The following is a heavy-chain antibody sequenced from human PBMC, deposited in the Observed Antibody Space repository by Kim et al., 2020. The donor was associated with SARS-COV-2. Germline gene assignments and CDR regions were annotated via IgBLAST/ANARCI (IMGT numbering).Heavy chain of an antibody. CDR2: ISSSGSTI. D-gene: IGHD3-22*01. J-gene: IGHJ3*02. CDR3: ARGSEWGARIYDSSRHDAFDI. V-gene: IGHV3-11*01. CDR1: GFTFSDYY. Sequence: GGSLRLSCAASGFTFSDYYMSWIRQAPGKGLEWVSYISSSGSTIYYADSVKGRFTISRDNAKNSLYLQMNSLRAEDTAVYYCARGSEWGARIYDSSRHDAFDIWGQGTMVTVSS.